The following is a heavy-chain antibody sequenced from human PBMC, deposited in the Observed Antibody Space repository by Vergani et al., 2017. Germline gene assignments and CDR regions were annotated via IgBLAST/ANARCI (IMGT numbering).Heavy chain of an antibody. CDR1: GDSISRGGYY. CDR2: IYYSGST. V-gene: IGHV4-31*03. D-gene: IGHD2-21*02. J-gene: IGHJ4*02. Sequence: QVQLQESGPGLVKPSQTLSLTCTVSGDSISRGGYYLNWIRQHPGKGLDWIGSIYYSGSTNYNSSLKSRVIMSVDTSKNQFTLRFSSVTAADTAVYYCARAVGTEGFDYWGQGTLVTVSS. CDR3: ARAVGTEGFDY.